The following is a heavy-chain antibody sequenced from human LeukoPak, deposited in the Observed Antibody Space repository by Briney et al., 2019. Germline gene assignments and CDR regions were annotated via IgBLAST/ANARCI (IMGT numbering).Heavy chain of an antibody. CDR1: GVTFSSYA. CDR3: AKDLGLSYGFDY. Sequence: PGGSLRLSCAATGVTFSSYALSWVRQAPGKGLEWVSAISGGGDSVFYADAVKGRFTVSRDNFNNMLYLQMNSLRAEDTAVYYCAKDLGLSYGFDYRGQGTLVTVSS. V-gene: IGHV3-23*01. D-gene: IGHD3-16*01. J-gene: IGHJ4*02. CDR2: ISGGGDSV.